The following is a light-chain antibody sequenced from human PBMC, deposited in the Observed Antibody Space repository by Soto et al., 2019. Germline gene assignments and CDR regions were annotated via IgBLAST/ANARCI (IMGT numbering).Light chain of an antibody. Sequence: PSTLSASVVDIVTIACLASQTSSSWVAWYQQKPWKAPRLLIYKTSSLESGVPSRFSGSGSGTEFTLTISGLQPDDFASYYCQQYNTCLPLSYSGGAKLDIK. CDR2: KTS. J-gene: IGKJ4*01. CDR3: QQYNTCLPLS. CDR1: QTSSSW. V-gene: IGKV1-5*03.